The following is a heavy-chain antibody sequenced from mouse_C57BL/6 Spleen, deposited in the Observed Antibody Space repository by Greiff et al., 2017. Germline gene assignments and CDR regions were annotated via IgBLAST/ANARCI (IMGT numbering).Heavy chain of an antibody. CDR1: GFTFTDYY. V-gene: IGHV7-3*01. D-gene: IGHD4-1*01. Sequence: EVHLVESGGGLVQPGGSLSLSCAASGFTFTDYYMSWVRQPPGKALEWLGFIRNKANGYTTEYSASVKGRFTISRDSSQSILYLQLNALRAEDSATYYCARYRTGGTWYFDVWGTGTTVTVSS. CDR3: ARYRTGGTWYFDV. J-gene: IGHJ1*03. CDR2: IRNKANGYTT.